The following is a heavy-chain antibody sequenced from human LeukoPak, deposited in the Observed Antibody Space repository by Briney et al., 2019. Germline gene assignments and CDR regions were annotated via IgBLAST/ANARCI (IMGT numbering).Heavy chain of an antibody. CDR2: IYYSWST. CDR3: ARGITIFGVVIWDNRPENWFDP. V-gene: IGHV4-39*07. D-gene: IGHD3-3*01. CDR1: GGSISSSSYH. J-gene: IGHJ5*02. Sequence: SETLSLTCTVSGGSISSSSYHWGWIRQPPGKGLEWIGSIYYSWSTYYNPSLKSRVTISVDTSKNQFSLKLSSVTAADTAVYYCARGITIFGVVIWDNRPENWFDPWGQGTLVTVSS.